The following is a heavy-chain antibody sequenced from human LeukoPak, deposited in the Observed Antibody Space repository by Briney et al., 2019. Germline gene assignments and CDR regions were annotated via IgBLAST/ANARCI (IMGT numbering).Heavy chain of an antibody. V-gene: IGHV5-51*01. D-gene: IGHD2-21*02. CDR1: GYSFTSYW. CDR3: ARDHCGGDCYSGPYYYYYGMDV. J-gene: IGHJ6*02. CDR2: IYPGVSDT. Sequence: GESLKISCKGSGYSFTSYWIGWVRQMPGKGLEWLGIIYPGVSDTRYSPSFQGQVTISADKSISTAYLQWSSLKASDTAMYYCARDHCGGDCYSGPYYYYYGMDVWGQGTTVTVSS.